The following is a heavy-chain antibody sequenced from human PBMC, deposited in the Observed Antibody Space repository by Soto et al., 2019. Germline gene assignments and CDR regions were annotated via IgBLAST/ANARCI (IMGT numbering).Heavy chain of an antibody. CDR1: GFTFSRNS. V-gene: IGHV3-21*01. CDR2: ISSGSAYM. CDR3: TTVFEY. J-gene: IGHJ4*02. Sequence: PGGSLRLSCEASGFTFSRNSMHWIRQTPGKGLEWVSSISSGSAYMYYADSVKGRFTISRDNTENSLYLQMNSLRAEDTAVYYCTTVFEYWGQGTPVTVSS.